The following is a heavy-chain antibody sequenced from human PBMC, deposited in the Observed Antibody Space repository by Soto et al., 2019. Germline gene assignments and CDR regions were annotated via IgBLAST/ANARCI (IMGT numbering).Heavy chain of an antibody. CDR3: ARGIAARPQFYY. Sequence: AAVKVSCKDHGCTFTSYGIRWVRQAPGQGLERMGWISAYNGNTNYAQKLQGRVTMTTDTSTSTAYMELRSLRSDDTAVYYCARGIAARPQFYYWGQGILVTVYS. D-gene: IGHD6-6*01. J-gene: IGHJ4*02. V-gene: IGHV1-18*01. CDR2: ISAYNGNT. CDR1: GCTFTSYG.